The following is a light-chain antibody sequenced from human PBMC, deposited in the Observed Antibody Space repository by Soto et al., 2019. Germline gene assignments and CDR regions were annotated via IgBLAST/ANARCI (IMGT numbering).Light chain of an antibody. CDR2: DAT. J-gene: IGKJ1*01. V-gene: IGKV3-20*01. CDR3: QQYGSTPVT. CDR1: QSVTNNF. Sequence: EIVSTQSPGTLSFSPGEADTHSSRATQSVTNNFLAWYQQKPGQAPRLLIYDATSRATGIPDRFSGSGSGTDFTLTINRLEPEDFAVYYCQQYGSTPVTFGQGTKVDIK.